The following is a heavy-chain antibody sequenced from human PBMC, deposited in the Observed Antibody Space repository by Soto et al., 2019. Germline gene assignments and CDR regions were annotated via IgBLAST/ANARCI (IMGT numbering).Heavy chain of an antibody. D-gene: IGHD7-27*01. CDR2: IIPIFSKT. Sequence: QVQLVQSGAQVTEPGTSVKVSCRASGGSFSTSSFVWVRQGPGQGLEWMGGIIPIFSKTNVAPKFQDRITFTADESTRTVYMELSSLRSEDTAIYYCARDVVRSTGGDSWGQGTLVTVSS. V-gene: IGHV1-69*01. CDR1: GGSFSTSS. CDR3: ARDVVRSTGGDS. J-gene: IGHJ4*02.